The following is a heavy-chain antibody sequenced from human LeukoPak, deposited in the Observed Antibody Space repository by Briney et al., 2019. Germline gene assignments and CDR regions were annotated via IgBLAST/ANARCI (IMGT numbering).Heavy chain of an antibody. Sequence: GGSLRLSCAASGYTFSSYGMHWVRQAPGKGLEWVAVIWYDGSNKYYADSVKGRFTISRDNSKNTLYLQMNSLRAEDTAVYYCARDGYGFYYYYYGMDVWGQGTTVTVSS. CDR2: IWYDGSNK. V-gene: IGHV3-33*01. CDR3: ARDGYGFYYYYYGMDV. J-gene: IGHJ6*02. D-gene: IGHD1-1*01. CDR1: GYTFSSYG.